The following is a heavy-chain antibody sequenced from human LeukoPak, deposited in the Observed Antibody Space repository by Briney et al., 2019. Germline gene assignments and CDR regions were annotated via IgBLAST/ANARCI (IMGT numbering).Heavy chain of an antibody. CDR2: IYYSGST. Sequence: PSETLSLTCTVSGGSISSYYWSWIRQPPGKGLEWIGYIYYSGSTNYNPSLKSRVTISVDTSKNQFSLKLSSVTPADTAVYYCARADILTGYGPRIWGQGTLVTVPS. CDR3: ARADILTGYGPRI. CDR1: GGSISSYY. D-gene: IGHD3-9*01. J-gene: IGHJ4*02. V-gene: IGHV4-59*01.